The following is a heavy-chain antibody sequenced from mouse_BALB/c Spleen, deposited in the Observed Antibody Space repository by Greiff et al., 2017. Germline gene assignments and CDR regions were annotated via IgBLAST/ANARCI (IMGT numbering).Heavy chain of an antibody. CDR2: ISSGSSTI. CDR3: ASSYDGYYWFAY. V-gene: IGHV5-17*02. Sequence: EVKVVESGGGLVQPGGSRKLSCAASGFTFSSFGMHWVRQAPEKGLEWVAYISSGSSTIYYADTVKGRFTISRDNPKNTLFLQMTSLRSEDTAMYYCASSYDGYYWFAYWGQGTLVTVS. CDR1: GFTFSSFG. D-gene: IGHD2-3*01. J-gene: IGHJ3*01.